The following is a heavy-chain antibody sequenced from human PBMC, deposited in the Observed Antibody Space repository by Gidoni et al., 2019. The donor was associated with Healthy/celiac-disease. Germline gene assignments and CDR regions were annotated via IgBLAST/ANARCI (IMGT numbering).Heavy chain of an antibody. V-gene: IGHV4-34*01. CDR1: GGSFSGYY. Sequence: QVQLQQWGAGRLTPAETLSLSGAVSGGSFSGYYCSWIRQPPGKGLEWLGEINHIVSTNYNPSLKRRVTISVDTSKNQCSLKLSSVTAADTAVYYCARGILAARSFFDYWGQGTLVTVSS. D-gene: IGHD6-6*01. J-gene: IGHJ4*02. CDR2: INHIVST. CDR3: ARGILAARSFFDY.